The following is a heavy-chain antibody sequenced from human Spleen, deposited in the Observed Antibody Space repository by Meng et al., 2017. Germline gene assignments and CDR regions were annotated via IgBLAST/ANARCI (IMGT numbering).Heavy chain of an antibody. Sequence: GESLKISCAASGFYFNNAWMSWVRQAPGKGLEWVSAISGSGGSTYYADSVKGRFTISRDNSKNTLYLQMNSLRAEDTAVYYCAKSLSGWYYYWGQGTLVTVSS. CDR2: ISGSGGST. CDR1: GFYFNNAW. D-gene: IGHD6-19*01. V-gene: IGHV3-23*01. CDR3: AKSLSGWYYY. J-gene: IGHJ4*02.